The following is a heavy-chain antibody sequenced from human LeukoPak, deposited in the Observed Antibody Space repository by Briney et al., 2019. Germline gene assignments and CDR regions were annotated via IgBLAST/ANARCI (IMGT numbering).Heavy chain of an antibody. CDR2: IYYSGST. Sequence: SETLSLTCTVSGGSISSYYWSWIRRPPGKGLEWIGYIYYSGSTNYNPSLKSRVTISVDTSKNQFSLKLSSVTAADTAVYYCARRYYYGSGSYPYWGQGTLVTVSS. D-gene: IGHD3-10*01. V-gene: IGHV4-59*12. CDR3: ARRYYYGSGSYPY. CDR1: GGSISSYY. J-gene: IGHJ4*02.